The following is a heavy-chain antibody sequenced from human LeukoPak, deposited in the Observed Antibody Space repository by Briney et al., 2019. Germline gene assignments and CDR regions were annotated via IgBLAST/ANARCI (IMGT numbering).Heavy chain of an antibody. CDR1: GGSFSGYY. CDR3: ARGSFLVAAAGIVNWFDP. Sequence: PSETLSLTCAVYGGSFSGYYWSWIRQPPGKGLEWIGEINHSGSTNYNPSLKSRVTISVDTSKNQFSLKLSSVTAADTAVYYCARGSFLVAAAGIVNWFDPWGQGTLVTVSS. V-gene: IGHV4-34*01. CDR2: INHSGST. J-gene: IGHJ5*02. D-gene: IGHD6-13*01.